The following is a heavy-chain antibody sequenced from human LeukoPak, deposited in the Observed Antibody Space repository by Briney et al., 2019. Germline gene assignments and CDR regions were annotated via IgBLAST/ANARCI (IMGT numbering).Heavy chain of an antibody. Sequence: SETLSLTCAVYGGSFSGYYWSWIRQPPGKGLEWIGSIYHSGSTYYNPSLKSRVTISVDTSKNQFSLKLSSVTAADTAVYYCARDWYYDFWSGYYTSGWFDPWGQGTLVTVSS. CDR2: IYHSGST. D-gene: IGHD3-3*01. V-gene: IGHV4-34*01. CDR3: ARDWYYDFWSGYYTSGWFDP. J-gene: IGHJ5*02. CDR1: GGSFSGYY.